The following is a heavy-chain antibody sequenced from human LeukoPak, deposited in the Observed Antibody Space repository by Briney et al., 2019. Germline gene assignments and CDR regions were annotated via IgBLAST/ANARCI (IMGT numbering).Heavy chain of an antibody. D-gene: IGHD5-12*01. V-gene: IGHV4-31*03. Sequence: SQTLSLTCTVSGGSISSGGYYWSWIRQHPGKGLEWIGYIYYSGSTYYNPSLKSRVTISVDTSKNQFSLKLSSVTAADTAVYYCASGGGGYDSYWFDPWGQGTLVTVSS. CDR2: IYYSGST. CDR1: GGSISSGGYY. J-gene: IGHJ5*02. CDR3: ASGGGGYDSYWFDP.